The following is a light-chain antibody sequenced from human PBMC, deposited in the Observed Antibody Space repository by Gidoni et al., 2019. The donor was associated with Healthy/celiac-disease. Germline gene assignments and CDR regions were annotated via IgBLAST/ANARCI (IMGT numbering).Light chain of an antibody. CDR3: QQYGSSPIT. V-gene: IGKV3-20*01. CDR2: GAS. Sequence: EIVLMQSPGTLSLSPGERATLSCRASQSVSSSYLAWYQQKPGQAPRLLIYGASSRATCIPDRFSGSGSGTDFTLTISRLEPEDFAVYYCQQYGSSPITFGGGTKVEIK. CDR1: QSVSSSY. J-gene: IGKJ4*01.